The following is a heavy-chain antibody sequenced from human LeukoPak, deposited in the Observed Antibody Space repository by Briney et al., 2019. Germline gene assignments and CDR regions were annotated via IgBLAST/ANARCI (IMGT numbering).Heavy chain of an antibody. Sequence: SETLSLTCTVSGGSISSYYWSWIRQPAGKGLEWIGRIYTSGSTNYNPSLKSRVTMSVDTSKNQFSLRLSSVTAADTAVYFCARGPYSYDSSGAFDIWGQGTMVTVSS. J-gene: IGHJ3*02. V-gene: IGHV4-4*07. CDR2: IYTSGST. CDR1: GGSISSYY. D-gene: IGHD3-22*01. CDR3: ARGPYSYDSSGAFDI.